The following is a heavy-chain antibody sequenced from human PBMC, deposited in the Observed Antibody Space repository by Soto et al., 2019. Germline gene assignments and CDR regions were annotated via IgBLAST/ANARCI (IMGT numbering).Heavy chain of an antibody. J-gene: IGHJ4*01. V-gene: IGHV1-8*01. CDR1: GYTFTNYN. Sequence: QVQLVQSGAEVKKPGASVKVSCKTSGYTFTNYNINWVRQATGQGLEWMGWMNPNSGNTGYAQKFQGRVTMTRNTSLTPAYMELSSLRSGDTAVYYCARAETYSTSSPFDYWGQGTLVTVSS. D-gene: IGHD6-6*01. CDR2: MNPNSGNT. CDR3: ARAETYSTSSPFDY.